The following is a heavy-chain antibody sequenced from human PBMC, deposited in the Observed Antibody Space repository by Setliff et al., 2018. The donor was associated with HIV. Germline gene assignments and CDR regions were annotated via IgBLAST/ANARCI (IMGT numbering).Heavy chain of an antibody. CDR3: ARGSKGRFDY. CDR1: GGSISGSSYH. J-gene: IGHJ4*02. CDR2: INHSGST. Sequence: SETLSLTCTVSGGSISGSSYHWGWIRQTPGKGLEWIGEINHSGSTNYNPSLKSRVTISVDTSKNQFSLKLSSVTAADTAVYYCARGSKGRFDYWGQGTLVTVSS. V-gene: IGHV4-39*07.